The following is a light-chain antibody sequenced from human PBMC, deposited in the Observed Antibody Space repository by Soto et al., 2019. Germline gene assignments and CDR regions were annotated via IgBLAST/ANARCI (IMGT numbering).Light chain of an antibody. CDR2: DAS. CDR1: QSISSW. Sequence: DIQMTQSPSTMSASVGDRVTITCRASQSISSWLAWYQQKPGKAPKLLIYDASSLESGLPSRFSGSGSGTEFTLTISSLQPDDFATYYCQQYNSYPWTFGQGTKVDI. CDR3: QQYNSYPWT. J-gene: IGKJ1*01. V-gene: IGKV1-5*01.